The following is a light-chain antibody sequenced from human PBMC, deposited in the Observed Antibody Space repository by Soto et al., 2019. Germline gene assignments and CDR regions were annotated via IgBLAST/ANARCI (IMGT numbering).Light chain of an antibody. CDR1: STDVGSYHL. CDR2: EVT. J-gene: IGLJ2*01. CDR3: CSYAGSDIWI. Sequence: QSALTQPASVSGSPGQSITISCTGTSTDVGSYHLVSWYQQHPGKAPKLMIEEVTKRPSGVPSRFSGSKSGNTASLTISGLQAEDEADYYCCSYAGSDIWIFGGGTKLTVL. V-gene: IGLV2-23*02.